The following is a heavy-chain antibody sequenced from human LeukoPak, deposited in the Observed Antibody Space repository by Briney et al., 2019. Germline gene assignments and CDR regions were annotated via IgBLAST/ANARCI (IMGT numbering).Heavy chain of an antibody. CDR1: GVSISSSNSY. V-gene: IGHV4-39*01. J-gene: IGHJ4*02. Sequence: SETLSLTCTVPGVSISSSNSYWGWLRQPPGKGLEWIVSIYYSGNTYYNASLKSQVSISIDTSKNQFSLRLTSVTAADTAVYYCARQTGSGLFILPGGQGTLVTVSS. CDR3: ARQTGSGLFILP. D-gene: IGHD3/OR15-3a*01. CDR2: IYYSGNT.